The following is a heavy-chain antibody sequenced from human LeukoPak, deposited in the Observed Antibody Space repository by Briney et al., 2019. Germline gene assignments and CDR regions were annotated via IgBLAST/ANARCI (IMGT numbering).Heavy chain of an antibody. CDR2: LSSDGVNK. J-gene: IGHJ4*02. D-gene: IGHD3-3*01. Sequence: GGSLRLSCAAPGFTFSSYPMHWVRQTPGKGLEWVAILSSDGVNKRYADSVQGRFTISRDNFKNTLYLQMNSLTAEDTAIYYCARDPGTIFDVLNYHLDYWGQGTLVTVSS. V-gene: IGHV3-30-3*01. CDR3: ARDPGTIFDVLNYHLDY. CDR1: GFTFSSYP.